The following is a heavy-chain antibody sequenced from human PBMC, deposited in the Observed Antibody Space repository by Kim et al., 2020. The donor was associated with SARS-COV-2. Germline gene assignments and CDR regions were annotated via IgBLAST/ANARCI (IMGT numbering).Heavy chain of an antibody. J-gene: IGHJ4*02. CDR2: ISSSSSTI. CDR3: ARDGIYYDSSGYWFVLDY. Sequence: GGSLRLSCAASGFTFSSYSMNWVRQAPGKGLEWVSYISSSSSTIYYADSVKGRFTISRDNAKNSLYLQMNSLRDEDTAVYYCARDGIYYDSSGYWFVLDYWGQGTLVTVSS. V-gene: IGHV3-48*02. CDR1: GFTFSSYS. D-gene: IGHD3-22*01.